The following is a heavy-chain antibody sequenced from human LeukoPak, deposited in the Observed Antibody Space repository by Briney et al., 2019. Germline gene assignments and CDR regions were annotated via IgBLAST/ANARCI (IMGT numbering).Heavy chain of an antibody. D-gene: IGHD2-2*03. J-gene: IGHJ4*02. V-gene: IGHV3-23*01. CDR1: GFTFTTYG. Sequence: GGSLRLSCSASGFTFTTYGMNWVRQAPGKGLEWVSGIGGSGTRTYYADSVKGRFTISRDNSKNTLYLQMNSLRDEDTAVYYCAKDSHWILFDDWGQGALVTVSS. CDR2: IGGSGTRT. CDR3: AKDSHWILFDD.